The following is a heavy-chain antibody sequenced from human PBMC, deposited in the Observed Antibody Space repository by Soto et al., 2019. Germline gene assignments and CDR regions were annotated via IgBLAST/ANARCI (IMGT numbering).Heavy chain of an antibody. CDR3: ARDLSFDDVLTGYYYAMDV. CDR2: ISYDGSNK. Sequence: GGSLRLSCAASGFTFSNYAMHWVRQAPGKGLEWVAVISYDGSNKYYADSVKGRFTISRDNSRNTLFLQMNSLRAEDTAVYYCARDLSFDDVLTGYYYAMDVWGQGTTVTVSS. D-gene: IGHD3-9*01. J-gene: IGHJ6*02. CDR1: GFTFSNYA. V-gene: IGHV3-30-3*01.